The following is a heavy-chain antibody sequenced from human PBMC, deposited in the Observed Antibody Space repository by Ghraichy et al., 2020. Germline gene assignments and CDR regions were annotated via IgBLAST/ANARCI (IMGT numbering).Heavy chain of an antibody. CDR3: AKDPLFSFAYGDYGNLDY. CDR1: GFTFSSYA. Sequence: GGSLRLSCAASGFTFSSYAMSWVRQAPGKGLEWVSAISGSGGSTYYADSVKGRFTISRDNSKNTLYLQMNSLRAEDTAVYYCAKDPLFSFAYGDYGNLDYWGQRALATVPS. D-gene: IGHD4-17*01. J-gene: IGHJ4*02. CDR2: ISGSGGST. V-gene: IGHV3-23*01.